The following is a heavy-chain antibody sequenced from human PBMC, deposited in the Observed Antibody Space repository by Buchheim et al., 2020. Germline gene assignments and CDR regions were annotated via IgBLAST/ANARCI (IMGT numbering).Heavy chain of an antibody. CDR1: GYTFTSYY. D-gene: IGHD3-22*01. V-gene: IGHV1-46*01. CDR2: INPSGGST. Sequence: QVQLVQSGAEVKKPGASVKVSCKASGYTFTSYYMHWVRQAPGQGLEWMGIINPSGGSTSYAQKFQGRVTMTRDTSTRPVYMELSSLRSEDTAVYYCARADSSGYSPYYFDYWGQGTL. CDR3: ARADSSGYSPYYFDY. J-gene: IGHJ4*02.